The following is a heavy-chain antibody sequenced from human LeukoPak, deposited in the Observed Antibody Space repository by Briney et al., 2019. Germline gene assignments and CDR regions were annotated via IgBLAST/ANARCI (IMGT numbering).Heavy chain of an antibody. CDR2: INAGNGNT. J-gene: IGHJ4*02. CDR3: AREDSSGYYYFDY. D-gene: IGHD3-22*01. V-gene: IGHV1-3*01. Sequence: ASVKVSCKASGYTFTSYAMHWVRQAPGQRLEWMGWINAGNGNTKYSQKFQGRVTITRDTSASTAYMELSSLRSEDTAVYYCAREDSSGYYYFDYWGRGTLVTVSS. CDR1: GYTFTSYA.